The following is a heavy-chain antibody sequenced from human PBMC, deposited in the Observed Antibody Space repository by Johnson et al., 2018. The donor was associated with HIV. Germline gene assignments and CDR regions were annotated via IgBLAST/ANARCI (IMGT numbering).Heavy chain of an antibody. V-gene: IGHV3-30*04. J-gene: IGHJ3*02. D-gene: IGHD6-13*01. CDR1: GFTFKNYA. CDR2: TSYDGTDK. Sequence: QVQLVESGGGVVQPGKSLKIYCAVSGFTFKNYAMHWVRLAPGKGLQWVAVTSYDGTDKYYADSVKGRFTISRDNSRDRMHLQMDRLRAEDSALYFCARGRKDIEAADGLDNDAFDMWGQGTLVTVS. CDR3: ARGRKDIEAADGLDNDAFDM.